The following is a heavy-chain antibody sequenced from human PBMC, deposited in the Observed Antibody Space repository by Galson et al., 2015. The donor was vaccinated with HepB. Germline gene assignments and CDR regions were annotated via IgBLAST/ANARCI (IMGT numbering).Heavy chain of an antibody. J-gene: IGHJ4*02. CDR1: GFTFSSYS. Sequence: SLRLSCAASGFTFSSYSMNWVRQAPGKGLEWVSSISSSSSYIYYADSVKGRFTISRDNAKNSLYLQMNSLRAEDTAVYYCAREATTVLRGYYYGSGDGFDYWGQGTLVTVSS. V-gene: IGHV3-21*01. D-gene: IGHD3-10*01. CDR3: AREATTVLRGYYYGSGDGFDY. CDR2: ISSSSSYI.